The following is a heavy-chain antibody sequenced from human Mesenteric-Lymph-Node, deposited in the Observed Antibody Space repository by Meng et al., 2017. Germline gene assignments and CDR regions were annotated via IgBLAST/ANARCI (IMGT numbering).Heavy chain of an antibody. D-gene: IGHD2-15*01. V-gene: IGHV3-30*04. CDR1: GFTFSSYA. CDR2: ISYDGSNK. CDR3: ARVRRRSTAYCSGGRCYSANYYYFGMDV. J-gene: IGHJ6*02. Sequence: GESLKISCAASGFTFSSYAMHWVRQAPGKGLEWVAVISYDGSNKYYADSVKGRFTISRDNSKNTLYLQMNSLRAEDTAVYYCARVRRRSTAYCSGGRCYSANYYYFGMDVWGQGTTVTVSS.